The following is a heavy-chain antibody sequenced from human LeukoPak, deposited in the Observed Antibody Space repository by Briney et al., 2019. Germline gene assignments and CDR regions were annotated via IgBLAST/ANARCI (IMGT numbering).Heavy chain of an antibody. CDR2: IYYSGST. D-gene: IGHD1-14*01. CDR1: DCSISSSSYY. CDR3: ARQTVTPDDAFDI. Sequence: SETLSLTCTVSDCSISSSSYYWGWNRQPPVRGLEWLGSIYYSGSTYYNPSIKCRVTISVYTSKNQSSLKLRSVTAADTAVYYCARQTVTPDDAFDIWGQGTMVTVSS. V-gene: IGHV4-39*01. J-gene: IGHJ3*02.